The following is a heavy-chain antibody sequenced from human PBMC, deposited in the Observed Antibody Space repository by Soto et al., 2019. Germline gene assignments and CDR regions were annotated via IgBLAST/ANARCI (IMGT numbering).Heavy chain of an antibody. V-gene: IGHV3-13*05. CDR1: GFTFSSYD. CDR2: IGTAGDP. Sequence: GGCLGLACAASGFTFSSYDMHWVRQATGKGLEWVSAIGTAGDPYYPGSVKGRFTISRENAKNSLYLQMNSLRAGDTAVDYCARSERFGELGWNYYYGMDVWGQGTTVTVSS. J-gene: IGHJ6*02. CDR3: ARSERFGELGWNYYYGMDV. D-gene: IGHD3-10*01.